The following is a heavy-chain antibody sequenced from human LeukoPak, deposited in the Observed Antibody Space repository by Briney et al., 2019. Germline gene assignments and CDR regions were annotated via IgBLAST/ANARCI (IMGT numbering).Heavy chain of an antibody. Sequence: GGSLRLSCVVSGFTFSSYVMSWVRQAPGKGLEWVSTISGSGGSTYSADSVKGRFTISRDNSKNTLYLQMNSLRAEDTAVYYCAKDYYGSGSYSGMDVWGQGTTVTVSS. CDR2: ISGSGGST. CDR1: GFTFSSYV. V-gene: IGHV3-23*01. CDR3: AKDYYGSGSYSGMDV. D-gene: IGHD3-10*01. J-gene: IGHJ6*02.